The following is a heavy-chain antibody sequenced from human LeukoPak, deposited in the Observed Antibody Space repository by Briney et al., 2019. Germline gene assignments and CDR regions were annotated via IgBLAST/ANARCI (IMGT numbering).Heavy chain of an antibody. CDR1: GGSISGYY. V-gene: IGHV4-59*12. Sequence: PSETLSLTCTVSGGSISGYYWSWIRQPPGKGLEWIGFIYYSESANYNPSLKSRVTMSVDTSKNQFSLKLSSVTAADTAVYYCARGHDSSGSEDYWGQGTLVTVSS. J-gene: IGHJ4*02. D-gene: IGHD3-22*01. CDR3: ARGHDSSGSEDY. CDR2: IYYSESA.